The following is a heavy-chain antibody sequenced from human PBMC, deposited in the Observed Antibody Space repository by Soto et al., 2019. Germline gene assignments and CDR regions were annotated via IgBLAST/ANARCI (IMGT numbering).Heavy chain of an antibody. CDR2: LYYSGST. CDR1: GGSISNNL. J-gene: IGHJ4*02. V-gene: IGHV4-4*02. CDR3: ARDKITGLFDY. D-gene: IGHD2-8*02. Sequence: SETLSLTCAVSGGSISNNLWTWVRQSPGKGLEWIGDLYYSGSTSYNPSIKSRVTKLGDRSKNQFSLKMSSVTAADTAVYYCARDKITGLFDYWGQGTLVT.